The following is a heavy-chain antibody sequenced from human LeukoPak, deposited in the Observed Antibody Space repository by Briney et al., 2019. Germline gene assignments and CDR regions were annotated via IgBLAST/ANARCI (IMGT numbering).Heavy chain of an antibody. CDR2: FSGSGGST. D-gene: IGHD6-13*01. J-gene: IGHJ4*02. V-gene: IGHV3-23*01. Sequence: SGGSLRLSCAASGFTFTGFALSGFGQAPGRGLRWVSAFSGSGGSTYYADSVKGRFTISRDNSKNTLYLQMNSLRAEDTAVYYCAKEAAFGYSSSWYYFDYWGQGTLVTVSS. CDR3: AKEAAFGYSSSWYYFDY. CDR1: GFTFTGFA.